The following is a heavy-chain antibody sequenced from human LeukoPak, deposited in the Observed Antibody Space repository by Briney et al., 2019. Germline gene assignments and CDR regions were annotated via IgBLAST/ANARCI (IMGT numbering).Heavy chain of an antibody. CDR1: GFTFSGSA. CDR3: TSSDYDYVWGSYRFGY. D-gene: IGHD3-16*02. V-gene: IGHV3-73*01. Sequence: PGGSLRLSCAASGFTFSGSAMHWVRQASGKGLEWVGRIRTKANTYATAYAASVKGRFTVSRDGSKNTAYLQMNSLETEDTAVYYCTSSDYDYVWGSYRFGYWGQGTLVTVSS. CDR2: IRTKANTYAT. J-gene: IGHJ4*02.